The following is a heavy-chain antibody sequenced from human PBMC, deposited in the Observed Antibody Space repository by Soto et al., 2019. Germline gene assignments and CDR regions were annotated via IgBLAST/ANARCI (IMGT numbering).Heavy chain of an antibody. D-gene: IGHD6-6*01. CDR1: GYTFTDYY. CDR2: INPNSGGS. J-gene: IGHJ6*02. V-gene: IGHV1-2*02. CDR3: ARVRAARPNYFYYGMDV. Sequence: ASVKVSCKASGYTFTDYYIHGVVQSPVRWLDWMGWINPNSGGSNYAQKFQGGVTMTWDTSITTAYMELSRLRSDDTAIYYCARVRAARPNYFYYGMDVWGQGTTVTVSS.